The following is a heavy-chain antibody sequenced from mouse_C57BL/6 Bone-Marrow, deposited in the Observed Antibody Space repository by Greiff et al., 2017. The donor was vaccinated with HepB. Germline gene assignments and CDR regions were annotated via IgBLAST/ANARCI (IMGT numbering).Heavy chain of an antibody. D-gene: IGHD2-5*01. CDR3: ASDSNYDFDY. Sequence: QVHVKQPGAELVKPGASVKLSCKASGYTFTSYWMHWVKQRPGQGLEWIGMIHPNSGSTNYNEKFKSKATLTVDKSSSTAYMQLSSLTSEDSAVYYCASDSNYDFDYWGQGTTLTVSS. V-gene: IGHV1-64*01. CDR2: IHPNSGST. J-gene: IGHJ2*01. CDR1: GYTFTSYW.